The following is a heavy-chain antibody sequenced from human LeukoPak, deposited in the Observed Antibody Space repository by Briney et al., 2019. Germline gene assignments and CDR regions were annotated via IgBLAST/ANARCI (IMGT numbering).Heavy chain of an antibody. CDR2: ISNTGSFI. J-gene: IGHJ5*02. CDR1: GFTFSDHY. V-gene: IGHV3-11*04. Sequence: PGGSLRLSCAASGFTFSDHYMSWVRQAPGKGLEWVSYISNTGSFIYYADSVKGRFTISRDNAKNSLYLQMNSLRAEDTAVYYCARTKKGDGYNMYDWFDPWGQGTLVTVSS. CDR3: ARTKKGDGYNMYDWFDP. D-gene: IGHD5-24*01.